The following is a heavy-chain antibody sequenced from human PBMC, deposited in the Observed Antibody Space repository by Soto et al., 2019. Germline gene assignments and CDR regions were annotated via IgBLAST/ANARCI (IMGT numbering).Heavy chain of an antibody. D-gene: IGHD4-17*01. CDR2: VSSSDDYI. CDR3: ARDLTTVTYERDS. Sequence: EVPLVESGGGLVKPGGSLRLSCAASGFTFTSYTMNWVRQAPGKGLEWVSCVSSSDDYIYYADSVKGRFTISRDNAKNSLYLQMNSLRAEDTAVYYCARDLTTVTYERDSWGQGTLVTVSS. CDR1: GFTFTSYT. J-gene: IGHJ4*02. V-gene: IGHV3-21*01.